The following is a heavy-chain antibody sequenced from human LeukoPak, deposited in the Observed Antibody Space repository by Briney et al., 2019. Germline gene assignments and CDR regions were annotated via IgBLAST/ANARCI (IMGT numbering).Heavy chain of an antibody. V-gene: IGHV3-33*06. J-gene: IGHJ4*02. CDR1: GFTFSSYG. Sequence: PGGSLRLSCAASGFTFSSYGMHWVRQAPGKGLEWVAVIWYDGSNKYYADSVKGRFTISRDNSKNTLYLQMNSLRAEDTAVYYCAKNLVGIAAAGGGGFDYWGQGTLVTVSS. CDR2: IWYDGSNK. D-gene: IGHD6-13*01. CDR3: AKNLVGIAAAGGGGFDY.